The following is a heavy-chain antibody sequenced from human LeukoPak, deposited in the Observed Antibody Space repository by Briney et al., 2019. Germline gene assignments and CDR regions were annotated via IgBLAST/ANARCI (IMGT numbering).Heavy chain of an antibody. D-gene: IGHD6-6*01. V-gene: IGHV1-69*05. CDR2: IIPIFGTA. J-gene: IGHJ1*01. Sequence: ASVKVSCKASGYTFTSYYMHWVRQAPGQGLEWMGGIIPIFGTANYAQKFQGRVTITTDESTSTAYMELSSLRSEDTAVYYCASRIAARLEYFQHWGQGTLVTVSS. CDR1: GYTFTSYY. CDR3: ASRIAARLEYFQH.